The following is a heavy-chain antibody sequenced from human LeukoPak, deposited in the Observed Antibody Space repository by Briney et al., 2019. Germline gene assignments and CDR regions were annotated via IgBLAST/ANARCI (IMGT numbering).Heavy chain of an antibody. CDR3: AKANGGELLG. CDR1: GFTFSTYS. Sequence: QPGGSLRLSCAASGFTFSTYSMNWVRRAPGKGLEWVSYISSGSGTIYYADSVKGRFTISRDNAKNTLYLQMNSLRAEDTAVYYCAKANGGELLGWGQGTLVTVSS. V-gene: IGHV3-48*01. CDR2: ISSGSGTI. D-gene: IGHD1-26*01. J-gene: IGHJ4*02.